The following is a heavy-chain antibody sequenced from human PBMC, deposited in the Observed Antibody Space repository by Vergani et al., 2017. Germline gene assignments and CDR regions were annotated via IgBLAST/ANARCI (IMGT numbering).Heavy chain of an antibody. J-gene: IGHJ6*02. Sequence: QVQLQESGPGLVKPSETLSLTCSVSGGSISSYYWSWIRQPPGKGLEWIGYIYYSGSTNYNPSLKSRVTISVDTSKNQFSLKLSSVTAADTAVYYCAREWFTLTSYLGGMDVWGQGTTVTVSS. CDR2: IYYSGST. V-gene: IGHV4-59*01. CDR3: AREWFTLTSYLGGMDV. CDR1: GGSISSYY. D-gene: IGHD3-9*01.